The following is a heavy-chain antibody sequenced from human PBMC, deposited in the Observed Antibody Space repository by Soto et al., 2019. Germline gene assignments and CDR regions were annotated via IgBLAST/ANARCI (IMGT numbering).Heavy chain of an antibody. CDR3: ARDPKVVPAAIRGYYYYGMDV. Sequence: GASVKVSCKASGYTFTSCGISWVRQAPGQGLEWMGWISAYNGNTNYAQKLQGRVTMTTDTSTSTAYMELRSLRSDDTAVYYCARDPKVVPAAIRGYYYYGMDVWGQGTTVTVSS. D-gene: IGHD2-2*02. J-gene: IGHJ6*02. CDR2: ISAYNGNT. V-gene: IGHV1-18*04. CDR1: GYTFTSCG.